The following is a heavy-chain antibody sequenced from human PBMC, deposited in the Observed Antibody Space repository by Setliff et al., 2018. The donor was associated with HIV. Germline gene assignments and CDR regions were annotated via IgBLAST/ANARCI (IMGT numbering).Heavy chain of an antibody. CDR3: ASRRAFGGPIDAFDI. V-gene: IGHV4-4*02. CDR2: IYHRGST. J-gene: IGHJ3*02. CDR1: GGSISSSNW. Sequence: SETLSLTCAVSGGSISSSNWWSWVRQPPGKGLEWIAEIYHRGSTNYNPSLKSRVTISVDKSKNQFSLKVTSVTAADTAVYYCASRRAFGGPIDAFDIWGQGTMVTVSS. D-gene: IGHD2-15*01.